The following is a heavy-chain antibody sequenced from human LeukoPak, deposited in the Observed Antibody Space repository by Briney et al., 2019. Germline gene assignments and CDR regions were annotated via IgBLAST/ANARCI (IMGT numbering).Heavy chain of an antibody. Sequence: PGGSLRLSCAASGFTFSSYSMNWVRQAPGKGLEWVSYISSSSSTIYYADSVKGRFTISRDNAKNSLYLQMNSLRAEDTAVYYCARDWSNDYGSGSYDYWGQGTLVTVSS. V-gene: IGHV3-48*01. J-gene: IGHJ4*02. CDR3: ARDWSNDYGSGSYDY. CDR1: GFTFSSYS. D-gene: IGHD3-10*01. CDR2: ISSSSSTI.